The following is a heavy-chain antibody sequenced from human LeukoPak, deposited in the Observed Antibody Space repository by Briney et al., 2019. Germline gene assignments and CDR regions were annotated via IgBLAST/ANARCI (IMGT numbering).Heavy chain of an antibody. D-gene: IGHD6-13*01. V-gene: IGHV5-51*01. CDR2: IYPGDSDT. CDR3: ARQIAAGGDWFDP. J-gene: IGHJ5*02. Sequence: GEALKISCNSSGYSFTSYWIGWVRPMPGEGLELGGIIYPGDSDTSDSPSLQSQVTISADKSISTAYLQWSSLKASDTAMYYCARQIAAGGDWFDPWGQGTLVTVSS. CDR1: GYSFTSYW.